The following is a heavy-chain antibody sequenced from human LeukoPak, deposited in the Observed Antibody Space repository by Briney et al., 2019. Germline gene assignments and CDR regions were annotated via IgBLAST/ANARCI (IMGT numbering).Heavy chain of an antibody. D-gene: IGHD6-13*01. CDR2: IIPIFGTA. Sequence: SVKVSCKASGGTFSSYAISWVRQAPGQGLEWMGGIIPIFGTANYAQKFQGRVTITADESTSTAYMELSSLRSEDTAVYYCARTRSSSSSWYGQFDYWGQGTLVTVSS. CDR3: ARTRSSSSSWYGQFDY. J-gene: IGHJ4*02. V-gene: IGHV1-69*13. CDR1: GGTFSSYA.